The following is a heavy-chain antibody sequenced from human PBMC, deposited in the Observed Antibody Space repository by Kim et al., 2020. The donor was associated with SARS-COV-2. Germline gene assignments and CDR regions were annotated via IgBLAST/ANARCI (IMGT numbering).Heavy chain of an antibody. CDR3: ATVHYYDSSGPPWLDY. Sequence: KFQGRVTMTEDTSTDTAYMELSSLRSEDTAVYYCATVHYYDSSGPPWLDYWGQGTLVTVSS. D-gene: IGHD3-22*01. J-gene: IGHJ4*02. V-gene: IGHV1-24*01.